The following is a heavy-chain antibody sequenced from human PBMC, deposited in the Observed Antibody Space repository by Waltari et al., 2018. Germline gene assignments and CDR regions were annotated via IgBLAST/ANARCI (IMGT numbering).Heavy chain of an antibody. J-gene: IGHJ4*02. CDR1: GGSISSSNW. V-gene: IGHV4-4*02. CDR3: ARDSYQNTFDY. CDR2: IYHSGGT. Sequence: QVQLQESGPGLVKPSGTLSLTCAVSGGSISSSNWWSWVRQPPGKGLEWMGEIYHSGGTNYNPSLQSRVTISVDKSKNQFSLKLGSVTAADTAVYYCARDSYQNTFDYWGQGTLVTVSS. D-gene: IGHD2-2*01.